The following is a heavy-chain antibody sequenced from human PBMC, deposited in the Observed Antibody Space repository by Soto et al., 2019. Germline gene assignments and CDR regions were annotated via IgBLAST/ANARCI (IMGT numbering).Heavy chain of an antibody. V-gene: IGHV3-15*07. CDR2: IKSKTDGGTT. CDR1: GFTFSNAW. CDR3: TTDSCSLLRFIALYGDYFDY. J-gene: IGHJ4*02. Sequence: GSLRLSCAASGFTFSNAWMNWVRQAPGKGLEWVGRIKSKTDGGTTDYAAPVKGRFTISRDDSKNTLYLQMNSLKTEDTAVYYCTTDSCSLLRFIALYGDYFDYWGQGTLVTVSS. D-gene: IGHD4-17*01.